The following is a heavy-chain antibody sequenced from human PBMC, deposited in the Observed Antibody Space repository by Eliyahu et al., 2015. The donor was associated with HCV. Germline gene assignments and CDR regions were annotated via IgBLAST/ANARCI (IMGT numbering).Heavy chain of an antibody. CDR2: IRGSGGST. D-gene: IGHD2-15*01. V-gene: IGHV3-23*01. CDR3: VKDGPYCSGGYCKSWFDP. CDR1: GFTFSNFA. J-gene: IGHJ5*02. Sequence: EVQLLESGGGLVQPGGSLRLSCVASGFTFSNFARAGVRQAPGKGLGWVSAIRGSGGSTYYADSVKGRFTISRDSSKNTLYLQMNSLRAEDTAVYYCVKDGPYCSGGYCKSWFDPWGQGTLVTVAS.